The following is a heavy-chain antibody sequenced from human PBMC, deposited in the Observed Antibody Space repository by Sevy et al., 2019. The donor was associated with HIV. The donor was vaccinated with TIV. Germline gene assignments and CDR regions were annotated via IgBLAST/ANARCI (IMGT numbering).Heavy chain of an antibody. V-gene: IGHV1-46*01. J-gene: IGHJ4*02. CDR2: INPSGGGT. CDR3: AREHGEEGAQGSAYISH. CDR1: GYSFISYY. Sequence: ASVKVSCKSSGYSFISYYVHWVRQAPGQGLEWVGIINPSGGGTVYVRKFQGRVTMTSDTSTDTIYMELRSLNSEDTAVYYCAREHGEEGAQGSAYISHWGQGTLVTVSS. D-gene: IGHD3-16*01.